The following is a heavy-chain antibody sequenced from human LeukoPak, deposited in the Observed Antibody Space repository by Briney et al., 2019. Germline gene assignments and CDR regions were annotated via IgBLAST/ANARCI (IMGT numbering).Heavy chain of an antibody. Sequence: TSETLSLTCTVSGGSISSSSYYWSWIRQHPGKGLEWIGYIYYSGSTYYNPSLKSRVTISVDTSKSQFSLKLSSVTAADTAVYYCARVVCGGGCGGDNNWFDPWGQGTLVTVSS. D-gene: IGHD2-21*02. CDR3: ARVVCGGGCGGDNNWFDP. CDR2: IYYSGST. V-gene: IGHV4-31*03. J-gene: IGHJ5*02. CDR1: GGSISSSSYY.